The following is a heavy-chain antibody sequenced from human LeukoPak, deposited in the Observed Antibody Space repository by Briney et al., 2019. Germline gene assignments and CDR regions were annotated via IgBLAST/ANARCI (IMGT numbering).Heavy chain of an antibody. CDR2: IWFDGRSE. V-gene: IGHV3-30*02. D-gene: IGHD6-19*01. Sequence: PGGSLRLSCAASGVTFSNFGMHWVRQAPGKGREWVAFIWFDGRSEFYADSGKARFTISRENSKKTLWMEMNSLRAEDTAVYYCAKSRYSSGWYEPSIDYWGQGTLVTVSS. CDR3: AKSRYSSGWYEPSIDY. CDR1: GVTFSNFG. J-gene: IGHJ4*02.